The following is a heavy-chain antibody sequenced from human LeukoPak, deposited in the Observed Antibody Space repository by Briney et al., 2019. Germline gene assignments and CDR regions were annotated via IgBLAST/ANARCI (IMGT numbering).Heavy chain of an antibody. Sequence: GGSLRLSCAASGFTFSSYGMHWVRQAPGKGLEWVAVISYDGSNKYYADSVKGRFTISRDNSKNTLYLQMNSLRAEDTAVYYCAKDTASSSWYSYMDVWGKGTTVTVSS. V-gene: IGHV3-30*18. J-gene: IGHJ6*03. D-gene: IGHD6-13*01. CDR3: AKDTASSSWYSYMDV. CDR1: GFTFSSYG. CDR2: ISYDGSNK.